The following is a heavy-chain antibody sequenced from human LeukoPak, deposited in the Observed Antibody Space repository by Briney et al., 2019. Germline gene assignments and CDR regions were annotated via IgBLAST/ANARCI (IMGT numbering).Heavy chain of an antibody. J-gene: IGHJ5*02. V-gene: IGHV1-69*05. D-gene: IGHD5-12*01. Sequence: ASVKVSCKASEGTFSSYAISWVRQAPGQGLEWMGRIIPIFGTANYAQKFQGRVTITTDESTSTAYMELSSLRSEDTAVYYCALDIVATIGQYNWFDPWGQGTLVTVSS. CDR1: EGTFSSYA. CDR2: IIPIFGTA. CDR3: ALDIVATIGQYNWFDP.